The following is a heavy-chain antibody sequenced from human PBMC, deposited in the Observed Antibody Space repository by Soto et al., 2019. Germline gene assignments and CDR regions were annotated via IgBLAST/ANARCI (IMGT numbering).Heavy chain of an antibody. Sequence: PSETLSLTCTVSGGSTSSDNYWSRIRQPPGKGLEWIGHIYYSGNTDYNPSLKSRLAISIDTSKNQFSLKLSSVTAADTAVYFCAREGGESSDGLYYFDSWGQGSLVTVS. D-gene: IGHD3-16*01. CDR3: AREGGESSDGLYYFDS. CDR1: GGSTSSDNY. J-gene: IGHJ4*02. CDR2: IYYSGNT. V-gene: IGHV4-30-4*01.